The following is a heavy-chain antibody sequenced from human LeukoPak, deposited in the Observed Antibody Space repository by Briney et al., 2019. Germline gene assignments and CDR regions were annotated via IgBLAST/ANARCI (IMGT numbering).Heavy chain of an antibody. V-gene: IGHV5-51*01. CDR2: IYPGDSDT. CDR3: ARRPGYYGSGSYVSFDY. D-gene: IGHD3-10*01. CDR1: GYSFTSYW. J-gene: IGHJ4*02. Sequence: AGESLKISCKGSGYSFTSYWIGWVRQMPGKGLEWMGIIYPGDSDTRYSPSFQGQVTISADKSISTAYLQWSSLKASDTAMYYCARRPGYYGSGSYVSFDYWGQGTLVTVSS.